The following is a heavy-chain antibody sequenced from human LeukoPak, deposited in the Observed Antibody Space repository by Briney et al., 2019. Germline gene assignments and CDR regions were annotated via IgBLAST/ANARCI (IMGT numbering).Heavy chain of an antibody. V-gene: IGHV4-39*01. J-gene: IGHJ6*03. CDR1: GGSISTSSFY. CDR3: ARHISDYYDYYIYV. D-gene: IGHD2/OR15-2a*01. Sequence: SDTLSLTCTVPGGSISTSSFYWGWLRQPPGKGLEWIGSIYDSGNEFYNPSHKRRVTISADTSKTQFSLRMSSVTAAGTAMYYCARHISDYYDYYIYVWGEGNTVTVSS. CDR2: IYDSGNE.